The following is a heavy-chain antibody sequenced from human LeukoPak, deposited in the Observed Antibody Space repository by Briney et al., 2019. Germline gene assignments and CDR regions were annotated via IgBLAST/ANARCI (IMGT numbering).Heavy chain of an antibody. J-gene: IGHJ4*02. Sequence: SQTLSLTCTVSGGSISSGDYYWSWIRQPPGKGLEWIGYIYYSGSTYYNPSLKSRITISVDTSKNQFSLKLSSVTAADTAVYYCARVSEGIHLWSGYYSWGQGTLVTVSS. CDR1: GGSISSGDYY. CDR2: IYYSGST. V-gene: IGHV4-30-4*01. CDR3: ARVSEGIHLWSGYYS. D-gene: IGHD3-3*02.